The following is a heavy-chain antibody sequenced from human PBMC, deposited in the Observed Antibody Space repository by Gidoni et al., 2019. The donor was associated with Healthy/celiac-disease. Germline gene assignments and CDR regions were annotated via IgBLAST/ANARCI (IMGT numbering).Heavy chain of an antibody. Sequence: EWMGRIIPILGIANYAQKFQGRVTITADKSTSTAYMELSSLRSEDTAVYYCARSPPYWDFWSGYRLDTAMADAFDIWGQGTMVTVSS. CDR3: ARSPPYWDFWSGYRLDTAMADAFDI. J-gene: IGHJ3*02. D-gene: IGHD3-3*01. CDR2: IIPILGIA. V-gene: IGHV1-69*02.